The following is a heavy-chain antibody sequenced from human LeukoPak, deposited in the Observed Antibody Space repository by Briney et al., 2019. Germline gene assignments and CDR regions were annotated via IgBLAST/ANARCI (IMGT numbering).Heavy chain of an antibody. Sequence: GGSLRLSCAASGFTFDDYAMHWVRQAPGKGLEWVSLISWDGGSTYYADSVKGRFTISRDNSKNSLYLQMNSLRAEDTALYYCAKGETDSGSQRGIDYWGQGTLVTVSS. D-gene: IGHD1-26*01. CDR3: AKGETDSGSQRGIDY. V-gene: IGHV3-43D*03. J-gene: IGHJ4*02. CDR1: GFTFDDYA. CDR2: ISWDGGST.